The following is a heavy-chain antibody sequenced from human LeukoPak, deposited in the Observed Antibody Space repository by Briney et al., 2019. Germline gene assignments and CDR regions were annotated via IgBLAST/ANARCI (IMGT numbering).Heavy chain of an antibody. CDR2: IKIEGDSYTT. Sequence: GGSLRLSCAASGFTFSVYFMGWVRQAPGKGLEWVGRIKIEGDSYTTEYAASVKGRFTISRDDSKNTLYLQMNSLKTEDTAVYYCTTVSSYSGSYWEDYWGQGTLVTVSS. J-gene: IGHJ4*02. V-gene: IGHV3-72*01. CDR3: TTVSSYSGSYWEDY. D-gene: IGHD1-26*01. CDR1: GFTFSVYF.